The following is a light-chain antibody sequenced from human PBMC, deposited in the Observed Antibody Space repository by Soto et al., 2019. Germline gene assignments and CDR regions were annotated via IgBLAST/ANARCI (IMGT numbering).Light chain of an antibody. J-gene: IGKJ2*01. V-gene: IGKV3-15*01. CDR1: QSVSTN. CDR3: KQYYNWPPMYT. Sequence: EMVMTQSPATLSVSPGERATLSCRASQSVSTNLAWYQHKPGQPPRLLFYGASTRATGIPARFSGSASGTEFTLTIGSLQSEDFAVYYCKQYYNWPPMYTFGQGTKLEIK. CDR2: GAS.